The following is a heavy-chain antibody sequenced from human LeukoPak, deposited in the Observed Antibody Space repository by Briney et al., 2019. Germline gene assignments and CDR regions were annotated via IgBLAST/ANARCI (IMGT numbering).Heavy chain of an antibody. J-gene: IGHJ4*02. CDR1: GFIFSSYA. V-gene: IGHV3-23*01. CDR3: AKVGKTYYDFWSGYYYFDY. CDR2: ISGSGGST. D-gene: IGHD3-3*01. Sequence: GGSLRLSCAASGFIFSSYAMSWVRQAPGKGLEWVSAISGSGGSTSYADSVKGRFTISRDNSKNTLYLQMNSLRAEDTAVYYYAKVGKTYYDFWSGYYYFDYWGQGTLVTVSS.